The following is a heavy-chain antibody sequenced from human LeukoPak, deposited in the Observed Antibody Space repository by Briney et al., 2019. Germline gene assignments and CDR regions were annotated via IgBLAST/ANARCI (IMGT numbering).Heavy chain of an antibody. CDR2: IIPIFGTA. V-gene: IGHV1-69*06. CDR3: ARGPGSGSYFFDY. Sequence: GASVKVSCKASGGTFSSYAISWVRQAPGQGLEWMGGIIPIFGTANYAQKFQDRVMITADKSTSTAYMELSSLRSEDTAVYYCARGPGSGSYFFDYWGQGTQVTVSS. J-gene: IGHJ4*02. D-gene: IGHD3-10*01. CDR1: GGTFSSYA.